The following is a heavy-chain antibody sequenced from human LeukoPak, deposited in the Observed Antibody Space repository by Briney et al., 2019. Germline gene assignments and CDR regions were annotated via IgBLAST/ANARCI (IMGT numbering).Heavy chain of an antibody. D-gene: IGHD1-26*01. CDR2: ISGSGGTT. Sequence: GGSLRLSCAVSGFTFSSYAMSWVRQAPGKGLEWVSVISGSGGTTYYSDSVKGRFTISRDNSKNTLYLQMNSLRAEDTAVYSCAKGLQWELPFDYWGQGTLVTVSS. CDR1: GFTFSSYA. CDR3: AKGLQWELPFDY. V-gene: IGHV3-23*01. J-gene: IGHJ4*02.